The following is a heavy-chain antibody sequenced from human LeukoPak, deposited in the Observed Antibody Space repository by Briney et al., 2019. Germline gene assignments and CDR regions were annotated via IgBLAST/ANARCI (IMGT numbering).Heavy chain of an antibody. D-gene: IGHD6-19*01. Sequence: GESLKISCKGSGYSFTSYWIGWVRQMPGKGLEWMGIIYPGDSDTRYGPSFQGQVTISADKSISTAYLQWSSLKASDTAMYYCARPHSSGWYDGAFDIWGQGTMVTVSS. CDR1: GYSFTSYW. CDR3: ARPHSSGWYDGAFDI. CDR2: IYPGDSDT. V-gene: IGHV5-51*01. J-gene: IGHJ3*02.